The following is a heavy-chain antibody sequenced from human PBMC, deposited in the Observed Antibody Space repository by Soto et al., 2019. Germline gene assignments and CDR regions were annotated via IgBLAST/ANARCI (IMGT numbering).Heavy chain of an antibody. J-gene: IGHJ3*02. CDR2: IYYSGST. V-gene: IGHV4-59*01. D-gene: IGHD5-12*01. Sequence: SETLSLTCTVSGRSISSYYWSWIRQPPGKGLEWIGYIYYSGSTNYNPSLKSRVTISVDTSKNQFSLKLSSVTAADTAVYYCARDLATYAFDIWGQGTMVT. CDR1: GRSISSYY. CDR3: ARDLATYAFDI.